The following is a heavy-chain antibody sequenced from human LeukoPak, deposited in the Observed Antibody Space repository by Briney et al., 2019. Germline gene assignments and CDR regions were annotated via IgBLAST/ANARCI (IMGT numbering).Heavy chain of an antibody. V-gene: IGHV3-48*01. CDR2: ISSSSSTI. CDR3: ARDRWQPLLGYYYYYGMDV. CDR1: GFTVSDYY. D-gene: IGHD2-21*02. Sequence: GGSLRLSCSGSGFTVSDYYMNWVRQAPGKGLEWVSYISSSSSTIYYADSVKGRLTISRDNSKNTLYLQMNSLRAEDTAVYYCARDRWQPLLGYYYYYGMDVWGQGTTVTVSS. J-gene: IGHJ6*02.